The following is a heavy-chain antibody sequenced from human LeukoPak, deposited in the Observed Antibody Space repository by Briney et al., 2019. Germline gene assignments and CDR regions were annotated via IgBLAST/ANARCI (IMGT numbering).Heavy chain of an antibody. V-gene: IGHV3-21*01. CDR3: ASVSPVTPDY. J-gene: IGHJ4*02. Sequence: PAGSLRLSCAASGFTFSSYSMIWVRPAPGKGLEWVSSIISSRRYIYYADLVKGRFTIARDHAKNSLYLQMNCLRVDDPAVDYCASVSPVTPDYWGQGTLVTAS. CDR1: GFTFSSYS. D-gene: IGHD4-23*01. CDR2: IISSRRYI.